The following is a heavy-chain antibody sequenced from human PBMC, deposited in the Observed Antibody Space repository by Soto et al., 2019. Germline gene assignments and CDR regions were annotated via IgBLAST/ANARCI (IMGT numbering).Heavy chain of an antibody. D-gene: IGHD5-12*01. CDR1: GGTLSSYT. CDR3: AREYSGYDYNWFDP. V-gene: IGHV1-69*04. CDR2: IIPILGIA. Sequence: SVKVSCKASGGTLSSYTISWVRQAPGQGLEWMGRIIPILGIANYAQKFQGRVTITADKSTSTAYMELSSLRSEDTAVYYCAREYSGYDYNWFDPWGQGTLVTVSS. J-gene: IGHJ5*02.